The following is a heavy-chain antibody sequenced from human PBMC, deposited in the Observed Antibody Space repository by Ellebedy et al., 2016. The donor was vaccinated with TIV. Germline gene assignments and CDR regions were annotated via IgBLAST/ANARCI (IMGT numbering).Heavy chain of an antibody. J-gene: IGHJ4*02. CDR1: GGSISSTSNY. D-gene: IGHD2-15*01. V-gene: IGHV4-39*01. Sequence: SETLSLXCTVSGGSISSTSNYWAWIRQPPGKGLEWIGSIYYSGSTYYNPSLKSPVTISVDTPKNQFSLKLSSVTAADTAVYYCARLYCSSGSCYMGYWGQGTLVTVSS. CDR2: IYYSGST. CDR3: ARLYCSSGSCYMGY.